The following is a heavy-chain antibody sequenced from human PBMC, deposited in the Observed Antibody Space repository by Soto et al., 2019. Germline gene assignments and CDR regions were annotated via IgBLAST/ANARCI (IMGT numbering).Heavy chain of an antibody. CDR2: ISAYSGNT. Sequence: APVKVSCKASGYTFTSSYMHWGRQAPGQGLEWMGRISAYSGNTNYAQKLQGRVTMTTDTSTSTAYMELRSLRSDDTAVCYCAREEVTAFFDYWGRGTLVTVSS. D-gene: IGHD2-21*02. J-gene: IGHJ4*02. V-gene: IGHV1-18*01. CDR3: AREEVTAFFDY. CDR1: GYTFTSSY.